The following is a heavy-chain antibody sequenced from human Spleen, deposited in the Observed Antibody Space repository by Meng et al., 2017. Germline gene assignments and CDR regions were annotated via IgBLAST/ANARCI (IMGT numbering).Heavy chain of an antibody. V-gene: IGHV4-34*01. J-gene: IGHJ4*02. CDR3: ARGPTTMAHDFDY. Sequence: SESLSPTWVVSAGSSSDYYWSWVRQHPGKGMEWIGEINHSGSTNYNPPHESRATISVDTSQNNPSRKRSSATAADSAVYYCARGPTTMAHDFDYWGQGTLVTVSS. D-gene: IGHD4-11*01. CDR2: INHSGST. CDR1: AGSSSDYY.